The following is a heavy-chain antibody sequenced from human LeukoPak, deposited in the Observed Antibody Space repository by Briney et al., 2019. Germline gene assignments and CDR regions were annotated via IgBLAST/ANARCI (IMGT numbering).Heavy chain of an antibody. J-gene: IGHJ4*02. V-gene: IGHV3-30*03. CDR3: APGDYHDSSGLNYFDY. D-gene: IGHD3-22*01. CDR2: ISYDGSNK. Sequence: GGSLRLSCAASGFTFSNYGIHWVRQAPGKGLEWVAVISYDGSNKYYADSVKGRFTISRDNSKNTVYLQMNSLRAEDTAVYYCAPGDYHDSSGLNYFDYWGQGSLATVSS. CDR1: GFTFSNYG.